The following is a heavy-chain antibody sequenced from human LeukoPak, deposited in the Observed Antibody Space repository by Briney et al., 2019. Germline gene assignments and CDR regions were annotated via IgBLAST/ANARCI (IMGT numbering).Heavy chain of an antibody. V-gene: IGHV3-9*03. D-gene: IGHD6-19*01. Sequence: GGSLRLSCAASGFTFDDYAMHWVRQAPGKGLEGVSGISWNSGRIDYADSVKGRFTISRDNAKKSLYLQMNSLRAEDMALYYCAKSSPGYSSGWLQHWGQGTLVTVSS. CDR3: AKSSPGYSSGWLQH. CDR1: GFTFDDYA. CDR2: ISWNSGRI. J-gene: IGHJ1*01.